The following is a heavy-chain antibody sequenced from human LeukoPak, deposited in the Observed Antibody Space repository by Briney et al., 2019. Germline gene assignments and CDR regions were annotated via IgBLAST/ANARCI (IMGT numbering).Heavy chain of an antibody. V-gene: IGHV1-8*01. CDR2: MNPNSGNT. J-gene: IGHJ6*02. CDR1: GYTFTSYD. CDR3: ARGFNSGYDMRNDPHYYYYGMDV. Sequence: GASVKVSCKASGYTFTSYDINWVRQATGQGLEWMGWMNPNSGNTGYAQKFQGRVTMTRNTSISTAYMELSSLRSEDTAVYYCARGFNSGYDMRNDPHYYYYGMDVWGQGTTVTVSS. D-gene: IGHD5-12*01.